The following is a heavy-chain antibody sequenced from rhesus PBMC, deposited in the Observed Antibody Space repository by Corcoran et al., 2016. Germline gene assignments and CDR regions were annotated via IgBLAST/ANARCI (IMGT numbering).Heavy chain of an antibody. J-gene: IGHJ4*01. Sequence: EVQLVESGGGLAKPGGSLRLSCAASGFTFSSYWMNWVRQAPGRGLGMVSAINSVGGSTDYADSVKGRFNIYRDNSKNTLSLQMNSRRAEDTAWYYCAKEWGYSGRDYWGQGVLVTVSS. CDR1: GFTFSSYW. V-gene: IGHV3S25*01. CDR2: INSVGGST. D-gene: IGHD6-25*01. CDR3: AKEWGYSGRDY.